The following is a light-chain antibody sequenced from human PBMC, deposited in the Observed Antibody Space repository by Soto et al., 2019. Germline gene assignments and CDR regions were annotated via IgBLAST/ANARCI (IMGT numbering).Light chain of an antibody. CDR1: SSNIGAGFD. Sequence: QSVLTQPPSVSGAPGQRVTISCTGGSSNIGAGFDVHWYQQLPGRAPKLLIYGNNNRPSGVPDRFSGSRSDTSASLAITGLQIEDEADYYCHSYDSSLSGTYVFGAGTKVTVL. CDR3: HSYDSSLSGTYV. V-gene: IGLV1-40*01. CDR2: GNN. J-gene: IGLJ1*01.